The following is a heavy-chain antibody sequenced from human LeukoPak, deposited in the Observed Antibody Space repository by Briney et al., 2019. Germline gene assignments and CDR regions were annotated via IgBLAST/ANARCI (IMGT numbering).Heavy chain of an antibody. CDR3: AREWGIAGYFDY. CDR1: GYTFTSYG. J-gene: IGHJ4*02. Sequence: ASVTVSCKASGYTFTSYGISWVRQAPGQGLEWMGGIIPIFGTANYAQKFQGRVTITADESTSTAYMELSSLRSEDTAVYYCAREWGIAGYFDYWGQGTLVTVSS. D-gene: IGHD6-13*01. V-gene: IGHV1-69*13. CDR2: IIPIFGTA.